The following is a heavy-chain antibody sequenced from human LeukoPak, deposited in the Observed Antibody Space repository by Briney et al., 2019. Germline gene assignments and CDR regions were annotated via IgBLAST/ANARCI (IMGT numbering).Heavy chain of an antibody. J-gene: IGHJ4*02. CDR3: ARFSPYSGSYYY. V-gene: IGHV4-59*01. CDR2: IYYSGSN. CDR1: GGSISSYY. D-gene: IGHD1-26*01. Sequence: SETLSLTCTVSGGSISSYYWSWIRQPPGKGLEWIGYIYYSGSNNYNPSLKRRVTISVETSKNKFSLKLSSGPASDTAVYYCARFSPYSGSYYYGGQGPLATVSA.